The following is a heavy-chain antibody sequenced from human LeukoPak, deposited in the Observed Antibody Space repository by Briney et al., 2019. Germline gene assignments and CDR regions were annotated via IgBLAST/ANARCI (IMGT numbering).Heavy chain of an antibody. Sequence: WIRQPPGKGLEWIGSIYYSGSTYYNPSLKSRVTISVDTSKNQFSLKLSSVTAADTAVYYCAKSYYGSGTYIIDYWGQGTLVTVSS. CDR3: AKSYYGSGTYIIDY. D-gene: IGHD3-10*01. CDR2: IYYSGST. V-gene: IGHV4-39*07. J-gene: IGHJ4*02.